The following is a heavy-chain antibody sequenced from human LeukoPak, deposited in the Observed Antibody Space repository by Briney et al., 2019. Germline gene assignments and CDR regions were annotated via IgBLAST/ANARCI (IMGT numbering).Heavy chain of an antibody. V-gene: IGHV3-23*01. D-gene: IGHD2-15*01. CDR3: TTRLQHHFDY. CDR2: ISDPHSGSQT. Sequence: PEGSLRLSCAVSGFTFSSYSMNWVRQALGQGLEWVSTISDPHSGSQTHYADSVKGRFTISRDDSQNTVYLQMDSLRAEDTAVYYCTTRLQHHFDYWGQGTQVTVSS. CDR1: GFTFSSYS. J-gene: IGHJ4*02.